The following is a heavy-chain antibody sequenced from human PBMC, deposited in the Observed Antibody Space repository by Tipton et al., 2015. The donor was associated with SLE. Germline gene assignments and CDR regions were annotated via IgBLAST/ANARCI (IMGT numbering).Heavy chain of an antibody. CDR3: ARVVGGASPMNAFDV. CDR2: VHTSGGT. Sequence: TLSLTCTVSGGSISTYYWSWIRHPPGKGLECIGVVHTSGGTMYYPPPMSRVTISVDTPKNQFALQIKSVTAADTAVYYCARVVGGASPMNAFDVWGQGAMVSVSS. V-gene: IGHV4-4*08. D-gene: IGHD4-23*01. CDR1: GGSISTYY. J-gene: IGHJ3*01.